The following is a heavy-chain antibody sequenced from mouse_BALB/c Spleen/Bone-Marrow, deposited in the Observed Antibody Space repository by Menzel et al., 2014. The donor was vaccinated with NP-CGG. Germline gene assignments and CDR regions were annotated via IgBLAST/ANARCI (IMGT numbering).Heavy chain of an antibody. Sequence: DVMLVESGGGLVKPGGSLKLSCAASGFTFSSYAMSWVRQTPEKGLEWVASISSGGSTYYPDSVKGRFTISRDNARNILYLQMSSLRSEDTAMYYCASLYFYGSSYYTMDYWGQGTSVTVSS. J-gene: IGHJ4*01. CDR1: GFTFSSYA. CDR3: ASLYFYGSSYYTMDY. V-gene: IGHV5-6-5*01. D-gene: IGHD1-1*01. CDR2: ISSGGST.